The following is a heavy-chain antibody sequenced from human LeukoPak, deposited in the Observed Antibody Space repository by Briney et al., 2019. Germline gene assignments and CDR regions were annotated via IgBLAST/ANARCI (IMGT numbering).Heavy chain of an antibody. CDR1: GFTFSSYA. Sequence: GGSLRLSCAASGFTFSSYAMSWVRQAPGKGLEWVSAISGSGGSTYYADSVKGRFTISSDNSKNTLYLQMNSLRAEDTAVYYCAKDMYYDSSAPFDYWGQGTLVTVSS. D-gene: IGHD3-22*01. CDR3: AKDMYYDSSAPFDY. J-gene: IGHJ4*02. CDR2: ISGSGGST. V-gene: IGHV3-23*01.